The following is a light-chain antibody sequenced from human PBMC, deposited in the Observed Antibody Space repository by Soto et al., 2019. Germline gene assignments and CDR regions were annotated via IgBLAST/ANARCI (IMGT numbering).Light chain of an antibody. V-gene: IGLV2-14*01. CDR2: EVT. J-gene: IGLJ1*01. Sequence: QSVLTQPASVSGSLGQSITISCTGTSSDLGGYNYVSWYQQHPGKAPRLVIYEVTNRPSGVSNRFSGSKSGNTASLTISGLQADDEADYYCNSFTDSSLYVVGTGTKV. CDR3: NSFTDSSLYV. CDR1: SSDLGGYNY.